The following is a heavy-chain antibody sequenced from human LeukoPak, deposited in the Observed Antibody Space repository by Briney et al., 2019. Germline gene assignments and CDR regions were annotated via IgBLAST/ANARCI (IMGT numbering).Heavy chain of an antibody. CDR2: ISANNGNR. CDR1: GYTFTNYG. D-gene: IGHD4-23*01. V-gene: IGHV1-18*01. Sequence: SVKVSCKASGYTFTNYGISWVRQAPGQGLEWMGWISANNGNRNYALKLQDRVSMTTDTSTSTAYMELRSLRSDDTAVYYCARQGYGGHSRGAADYWGQGTLVTVSS. J-gene: IGHJ4*02. CDR3: ARQGYGGHSRGAADY.